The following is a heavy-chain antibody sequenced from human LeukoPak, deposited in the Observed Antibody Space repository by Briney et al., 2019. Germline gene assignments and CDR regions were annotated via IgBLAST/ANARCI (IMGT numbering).Heavy chain of an antibody. CDR2: ISSSSSYI. D-gene: IGHD3-10*01. CDR3: ARDIMARGFGELYYYYGMDV. Sequence: GGSLRLSCAASGFTFSSYSMNWVRQAPGKGLEWVSSISSSSSYIYYADSVKGRFTTSRDNAKNSLYLQMNSLRAEDTAVYYCARDIMARGFGELYYYYGMDVWGQGTTVTVSS. J-gene: IGHJ6*02. V-gene: IGHV3-21*01. CDR1: GFTFSSYS.